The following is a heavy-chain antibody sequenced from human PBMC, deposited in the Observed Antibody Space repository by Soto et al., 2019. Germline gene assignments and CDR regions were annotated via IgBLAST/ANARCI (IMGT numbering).Heavy chain of an antibody. CDR3: AKRGGYDYVRKSYRPDY. J-gene: IGHJ4*02. D-gene: IGHD3-16*02. V-gene: IGHV3-23*01. CDR2: LSGSGGDT. Sequence: EVQLLESGGDLVQPGGSLRLSCVASGFTFSSFAMSWVRQAPGKGLEWVSTLSGSGGDTYYADSVNGRFTISRDKSKNTLYLQMDRLRVEDTAVYYCAKRGGYDYVRKSYRPDYWGQGTLVTVSS. CDR1: GFTFSSFA.